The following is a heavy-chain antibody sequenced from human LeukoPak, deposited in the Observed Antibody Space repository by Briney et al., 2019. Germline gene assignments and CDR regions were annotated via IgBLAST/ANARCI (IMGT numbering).Heavy chain of an antibody. V-gene: IGHV3-11*01. CDR1: GFTFTDYFSDYY. CDR3: ARSRINYGDYYYFGMDV. CDR2: VSNRGITI. J-gene: IGHJ6*02. Sequence: GGSLRLSCAASGFTFTDYFSDYYMTWIRQAPGKGLEWISYVSNRGITIFYAGSVKGRFTSSRDNSKNSVYLRMNNLRAEDTAVYYCARSRINYGDYYYFGMDVWGQGTTVTVSS. D-gene: IGHD4-17*01.